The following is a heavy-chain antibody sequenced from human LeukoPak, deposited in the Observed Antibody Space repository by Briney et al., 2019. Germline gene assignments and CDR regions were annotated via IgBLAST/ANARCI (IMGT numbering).Heavy chain of an antibody. Sequence: GGSLRLSCAACGFTFSIYGMHWVRQAQGKGLEWVAIIWFDGTNEYYADSVKGRFTISRDNSKNTLYLQMNSLRAEDTAVYYCARDRGYCSGGSCYTPDYWGQGTLVTVSS. J-gene: IGHJ4*02. CDR2: IWFDGTNE. V-gene: IGHV3-33*01. CDR3: ARDRGYCSGGSCYTPDY. CDR1: GFTFSIYG. D-gene: IGHD2-15*01.